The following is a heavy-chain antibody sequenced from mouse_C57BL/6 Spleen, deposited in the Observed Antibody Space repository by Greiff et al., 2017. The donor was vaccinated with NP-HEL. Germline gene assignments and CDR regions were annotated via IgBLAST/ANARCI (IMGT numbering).Heavy chain of an antibody. CDR3: VRKDYYGSSPWFAY. J-gene: IGHJ3*01. D-gene: IGHD1-1*01. CDR1: GYTFTSYW. Sequence: QVQLQQPGAELVRPGSSVKLSCKASGYTFTSYWMDWVKQRPGQGLEWIGNIYPSDSETHYNQKFKDKATLTVDKSSSTAYMQLSSLTSDDSAVYYCVRKDYYGSSPWFAYWGQGTLVTVSA. V-gene: IGHV1-61*01. CDR2: IYPSDSET.